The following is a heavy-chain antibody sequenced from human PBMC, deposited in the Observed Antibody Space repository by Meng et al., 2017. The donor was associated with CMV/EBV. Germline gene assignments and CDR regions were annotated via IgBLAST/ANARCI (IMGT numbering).Heavy chain of an antibody. CDR1: GFTFSSYD. D-gene: IGHD3-3*01. Sequence: GESLKISCAASGFTFSSYDMHWVRQATGKGLEWVSAIGTAGDTYYPGSVKGRFTISRENAKNSLYLQMNSLRAGDTAVYYCARGGLLRGFDIWGQGTMVTVSS. CDR3: ARGGLLRGFDI. J-gene: IGHJ3*02. CDR2: IGTAGDT. V-gene: IGHV3-13*01.